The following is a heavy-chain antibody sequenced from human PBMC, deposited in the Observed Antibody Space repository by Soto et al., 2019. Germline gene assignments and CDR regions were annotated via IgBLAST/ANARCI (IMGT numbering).Heavy chain of an antibody. CDR2: INAGSGNT. CDR3: ARNIVGTSHFDY. V-gene: IGHV1-3*01. D-gene: IGHD1-26*01. CDR1: GYTFTTHA. Sequence: QVQLVQSGADVKKPGASVKVSCKASGYTFTTHAVHWVRQAPGQSLEWMGWINAGSGNTRYSQKFQGRVTITRDTSASTAYMELSSPRSEDTAVYYCARNIVGTSHFDYWGQGTLVTVSS. J-gene: IGHJ4*02.